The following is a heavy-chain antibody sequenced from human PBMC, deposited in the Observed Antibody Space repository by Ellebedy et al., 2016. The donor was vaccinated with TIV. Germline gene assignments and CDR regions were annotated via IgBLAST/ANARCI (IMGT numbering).Heavy chain of an antibody. V-gene: IGHV1-46*01. J-gene: IGHJ6*02. CDR3: ARDLKPRSLISYYYGMDV. D-gene: IGHD3-16*01. CDR2: INPRGGNT. CDR1: EYIFTGYY. Sequence: AASVKVSCKASEYIFTGYYIHWVRQVSGQGLEWMGIINPRGGNTNYAQKFQGRVTMTRDTSTSTVYMDLSSLRSEDTAVYYCARDLKPRSLISYYYGMDVWGQGTTVTVSS.